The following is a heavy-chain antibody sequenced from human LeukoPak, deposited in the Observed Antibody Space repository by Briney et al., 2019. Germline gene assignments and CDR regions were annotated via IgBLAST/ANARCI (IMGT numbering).Heavy chain of an antibody. D-gene: IGHD3-22*01. Sequence: GGSLRLSCAASGFTFSSYAMSWVRQAPGKGLEWVSAISGSGGSTHYADSVKGRFTISRDNSKNTLYLQMNSLRAEDTAVYYCAKLDYYDSSGYYYFDYWGQGTLVTVSS. J-gene: IGHJ4*02. CDR3: AKLDYYDSSGYYYFDY. CDR2: ISGSGGST. CDR1: GFTFSSYA. V-gene: IGHV3-23*01.